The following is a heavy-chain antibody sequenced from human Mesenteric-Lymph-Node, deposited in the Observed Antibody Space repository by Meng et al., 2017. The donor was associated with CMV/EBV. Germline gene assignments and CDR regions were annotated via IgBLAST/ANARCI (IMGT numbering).Heavy chain of an antibody. CDR2: ISGSGITT. D-gene: IGHD3-22*01. V-gene: IGHV3-23*01. J-gene: IGHJ4*02. CDR1: GFTFSNYA. CDR3: ARGTPLLR. Sequence: EVQVLESGGGLVQPGGSLRLSCAASGFTFSNYAMSGVRQAPGKGLEWVSSISGSGITTYYADSVKGRFTISRDNSKDTLYLQMNSLRAEDTAVYYCARGTPLLRWGQGTLVTVSS.